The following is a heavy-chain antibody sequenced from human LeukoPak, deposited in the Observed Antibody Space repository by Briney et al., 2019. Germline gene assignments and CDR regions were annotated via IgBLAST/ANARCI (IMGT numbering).Heavy chain of an antibody. CDR2: VGITGGTT. Sequence: PGGSLRLSCAASGFTFSDYAMSWVRQAPERGLEWVSVVGITGGTTYNADSVKGRFTISRDNSKNTLYLQMRNLRVDDTAVYYCAISPLRGYFDLWGRGTLATVSS. CDR1: GFTFSDYA. D-gene: IGHD5-12*01. V-gene: IGHV3-23*01. J-gene: IGHJ2*01. CDR3: AISPLRGYFDL.